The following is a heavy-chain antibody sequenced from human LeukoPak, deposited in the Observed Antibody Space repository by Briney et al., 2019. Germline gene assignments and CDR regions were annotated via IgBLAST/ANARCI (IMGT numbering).Heavy chain of an antibody. J-gene: IGHJ4*02. CDR3: ARNLYDSSGSMGIYTFDY. CDR1: GGSISSYY. Sequence: SETLSLTCTVSGGSISSYYWSWIRQPPGKGLEWFGYIYYSGSTNYNPSLKSRVTISVDTSKNQFSLKLSSVTAADTAVYFCARNLYDSSGSMGIYTFDYWGQGTLVTVSS. D-gene: IGHD3-22*01. CDR2: IYYSGST. V-gene: IGHV4-59*01.